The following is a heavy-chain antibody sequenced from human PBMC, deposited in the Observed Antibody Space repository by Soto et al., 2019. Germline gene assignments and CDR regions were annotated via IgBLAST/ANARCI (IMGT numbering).Heavy chain of an antibody. CDR1: GGSISSYY. CDR2: IYYSGST. J-gene: IGHJ6*02. CDR3: ARVSSGARYYYYGMDV. V-gene: IGHV4-59*01. Sequence: SETLSLTCTVSGGSISSYYWSWIRQPPGKGLEWIGYIYYSGSTNYNPSLKSRVTISVDTSKNQFSLKLSSVTAADTAVYYCARVSSGARYYYYGMDVWGQGTTVTVSS. D-gene: IGHD3-10*01.